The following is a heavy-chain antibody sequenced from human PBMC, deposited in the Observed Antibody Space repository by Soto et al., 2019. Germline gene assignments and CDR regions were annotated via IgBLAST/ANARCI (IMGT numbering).Heavy chain of an antibody. CDR1: GGTFSSYA. D-gene: IGHD3-10*01. CDR3: ARDYGSGSYYRPPYYYYGMDV. CDR2: IIPIFGTA. J-gene: IGHJ6*02. Sequence: SVKVSCKASGGTFSSYAISWVRQAPGQGLEWMGGIIPIFGTANYAQKFQGRVTITADESTSTAYMELSSLRSEDTAVYYCARDYGSGSYYRPPYYYYGMDVWGQGTTVTVSS. V-gene: IGHV1-69*13.